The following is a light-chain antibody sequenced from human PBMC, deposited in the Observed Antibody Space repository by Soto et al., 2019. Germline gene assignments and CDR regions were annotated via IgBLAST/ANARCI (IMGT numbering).Light chain of an antibody. CDR3: QQYNSYPT. Sequence: QMTQSPSSLSASVGEKIIITCRASRDVGSDVSWYQQKPGQAPKLLIYAASNLYTGVPSRFSGSGSGTEFTLTISSLQPDDFATYYCQQYNSYPTFGQGTKVDIK. CDR2: AAS. CDR1: RDVGSD. J-gene: IGKJ1*01. V-gene: IGKV1-17*01.